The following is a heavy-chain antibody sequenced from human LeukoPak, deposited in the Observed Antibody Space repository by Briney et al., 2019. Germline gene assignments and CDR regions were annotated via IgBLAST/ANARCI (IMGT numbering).Heavy chain of an antibody. CDR2: ISSSGSTI. D-gene: IGHD2-15*01. CDR3: ASGVGYCSGGSCYRIRKGAFDI. CDR1: GFTFSSYE. Sequence: PGGSLRLSCAASGFTFSSYEMNWVRQAPGKGLEWVSYISSSGSTIYYADSVKGRFTISRDNAKNSLYLQMNSLRAEDTAVYYCASGVGYCSGGSCYRIRKGAFDIWGQGTMVTVSS. J-gene: IGHJ3*02. V-gene: IGHV3-48*03.